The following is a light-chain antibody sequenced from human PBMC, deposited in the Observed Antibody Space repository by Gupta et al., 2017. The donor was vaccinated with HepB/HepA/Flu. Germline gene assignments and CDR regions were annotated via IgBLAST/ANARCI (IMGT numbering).Light chain of an antibody. CDR3: QQFHILYT. CDR2: DAS. Sequence: DIHMTQSPSSLSASVGDRVTISCQASEDIRKYLNWYQQKPGKPPRLLIFDASDLQTAVPSRFSGSGSGTDFTFTISSLQPEDAATYYCQQFHILYTFGQGTKVEIK. CDR1: EDIRKY. J-gene: IGKJ2*01. V-gene: IGKV1-33*01.